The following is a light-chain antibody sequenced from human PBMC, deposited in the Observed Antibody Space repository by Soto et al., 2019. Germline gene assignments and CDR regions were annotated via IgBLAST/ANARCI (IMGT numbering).Light chain of an antibody. J-gene: IGKJ1*01. CDR1: QSVSSSY. CDR2: GAS. Sequence: EIVLTQSPGTLSLSPGERATLSCRASQSVSSSYLAWYQQKPGQAPRLLIYGASSRATGIPDRFSGSGSGTDFTLTISRLEPEDFVVYYCQKYSSSPPTFGQGPKLEI. CDR3: QKYSSSPPT. V-gene: IGKV3-20*01.